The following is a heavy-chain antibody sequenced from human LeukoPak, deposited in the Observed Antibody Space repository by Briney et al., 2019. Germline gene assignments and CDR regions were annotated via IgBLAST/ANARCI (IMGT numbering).Heavy chain of an antibody. V-gene: IGHV4-34*01. Sequence: PSETLSLTCAVSGGSFSGYYWSWVRQPPGKGLEWIGEINHSGSTNYNPSLKSRGTISVDTSKNQFSLKLSSVTAADTAVYYCARAWYYYDSSGYYPFDYWGQGTLVTVSS. CDR3: ARAWYYYDSSGYYPFDY. CDR1: GGSFSGYY. CDR2: INHSGST. J-gene: IGHJ4*02. D-gene: IGHD3-22*01.